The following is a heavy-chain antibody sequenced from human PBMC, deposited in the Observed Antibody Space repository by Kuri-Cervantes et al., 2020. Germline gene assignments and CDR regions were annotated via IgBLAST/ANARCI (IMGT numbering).Heavy chain of an antibody. CDR2: INPNSGNT. Sequence: ASVKVSCKASGYTFTGYYMHWVRQAPGQGLEWMGWINPNSGNTNYAQKFQERVTITRDMSTSTAYMELSSLRSEDTAVYYCAADGDSSGWSDYWGQGTLVTVSS. D-gene: IGHD6-19*01. CDR3: AADGDSSGWSDY. V-gene: IGHV1-2*02. J-gene: IGHJ4*02. CDR1: GYTFTGYY.